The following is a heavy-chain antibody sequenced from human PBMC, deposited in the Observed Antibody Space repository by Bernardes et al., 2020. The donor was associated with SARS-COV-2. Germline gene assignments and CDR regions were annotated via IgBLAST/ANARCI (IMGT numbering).Heavy chain of an antibody. CDR1: GGSISSYY. D-gene: IGHD5-12*01. J-gene: IGHJ4*02. CDR3: ARGDSGYGGFDY. Sequence: SETLSLTCTVSGGSISSYYWSWIRQPPGKGLEWIGYNYYSGSTNYNPSLKSRVTISVDTSKNQFSLKLSSVTAADTAVYYCARGDSGYGGFDYWGQGTLVTVSS. V-gene: IGHV4-59*01. CDR2: NYYSGST.